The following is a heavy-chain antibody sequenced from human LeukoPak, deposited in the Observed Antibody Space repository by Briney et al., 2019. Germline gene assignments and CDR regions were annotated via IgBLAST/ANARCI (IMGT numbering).Heavy chain of an antibody. CDR1: GGSISSSNW. J-gene: IGHJ6*03. CDR2: IYHSGST. CDR3: ASSLYYYYYYMDV. V-gene: IGHV4-4*02. Sequence: SETLSLTCAVSGGSISSSNWWSWVRQPPGKGLEWIGEIYHSGSTNYNPSPKSRVTISVDKSKNQFSLKLSSVTAADTAVYYCASSLYYYYYYMDVWGKGTTVTVSS.